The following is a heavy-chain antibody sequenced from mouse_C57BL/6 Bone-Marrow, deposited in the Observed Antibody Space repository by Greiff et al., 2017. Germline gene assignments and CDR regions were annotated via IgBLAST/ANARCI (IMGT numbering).Heavy chain of an antibody. J-gene: IGHJ2*01. V-gene: IGHV1-15*01. CDR2: IDPETGGT. CDR1: GYTFTDYE. D-gene: IGHD1-1*01. CDR3: TRAHYYGSSNDY. Sequence: QVQLQQSGAELVRPGASVTLSCKASGYTFTDYEMHWVKQTPVHGLEWIGAIDPETGGTAYNQKFKGKAILTADKSSSTAYMELRSLTSEDSAVYYCTRAHYYGSSNDYWGQGTTLTVSS.